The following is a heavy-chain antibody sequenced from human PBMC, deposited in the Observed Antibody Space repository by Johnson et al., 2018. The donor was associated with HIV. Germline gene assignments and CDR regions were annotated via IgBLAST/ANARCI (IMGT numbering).Heavy chain of an antibody. D-gene: IGHD3-16*01. CDR1: GFTFSSYW. J-gene: IGHJ3*02. CDR2: IKQDGSEK. CDR3: ASEGWIWDRNDAFDI. Sequence: EQLVESGGGLVQPGGSLRLSCAASGFTFSSYWMSWVRQAPGKGLEGVANIKQDGSEKNYVDSVKGRVIISRDNAKNSLYLPMNSLRAEYTAVYYCASEGWIWDRNDAFDIWGQGTMVTVSS. V-gene: IGHV3-7*01.